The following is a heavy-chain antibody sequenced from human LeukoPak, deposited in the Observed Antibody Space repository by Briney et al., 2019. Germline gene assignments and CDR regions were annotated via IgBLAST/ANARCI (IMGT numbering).Heavy chain of an antibody. J-gene: IGHJ3*02. CDR2: INPNSGGT. CDR3: ARSYGGSFDAFDI. CDR1: GYTFTGYY. Sequence: ASVKVSCKASGYTFTGYYMHWVRQAPGQGLEWMGWINPNSGGTNYAQKFQGRVTMTRDTSISTAYMELSRLRSDDTAVYYCARSYGGSFDAFDIWGQGTMVTVSS. D-gene: IGHD1-26*01. V-gene: IGHV1-2*02.